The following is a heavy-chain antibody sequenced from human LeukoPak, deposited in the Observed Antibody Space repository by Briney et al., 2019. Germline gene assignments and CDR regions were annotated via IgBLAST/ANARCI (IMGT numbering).Heavy chain of an antibody. CDR3: ADRYSGYEGGDY. J-gene: IGHJ4*02. D-gene: IGHD5-12*01. CDR1: GFTFSSYA. V-gene: IGHV3-23*01. Sequence: GGSLRLSCAAPGFTFSSYAMSWVRQAPGKGLEWVSATSGSGGSTYYADSVKGRFTISRDNSKNTLYLQMNSLRAEDTAVYYCADRYSGYEGGDYWGQGTLVTVSS. CDR2: TSGSGGST.